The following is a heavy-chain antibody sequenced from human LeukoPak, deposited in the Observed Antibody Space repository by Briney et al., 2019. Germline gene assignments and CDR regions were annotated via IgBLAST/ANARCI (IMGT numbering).Heavy chain of an antibody. CDR2: IIPIFGTA. D-gene: IGHD3-10*01. CDR3: ARDLRTPSLDGSGRWFDP. Sequence: GASVKVSCKASGGTFSSYAISWVRQAPGQGLEWMGGIIPIFGTANYAQKFQGRVTITADESTSTAYMELSSLRSEDTAVYYCARDLRTPSLDGSGRWFDPWGQGTLVTVSS. J-gene: IGHJ5*02. CDR1: GGTFSSYA. V-gene: IGHV1-69*13.